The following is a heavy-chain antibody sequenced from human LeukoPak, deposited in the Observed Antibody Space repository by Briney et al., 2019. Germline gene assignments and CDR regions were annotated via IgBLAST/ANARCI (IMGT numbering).Heavy chain of an antibody. V-gene: IGHV1-69*13. CDR3: ARQIVVVPAAMSLNWFDP. CDR2: IIPIFGTA. J-gene: IGHJ5*02. Sequence: SVKVSCKASGGTFSSYAISWVRQAPEQGLEWMGGIIPIFGTANYAQKFQGRVTITADESTSTAYMKLSSLRSEDTAVYYCARQIVVVPAAMSLNWFDPWGQGTLVTVSS. CDR1: GGTFSSYA. D-gene: IGHD2-2*01.